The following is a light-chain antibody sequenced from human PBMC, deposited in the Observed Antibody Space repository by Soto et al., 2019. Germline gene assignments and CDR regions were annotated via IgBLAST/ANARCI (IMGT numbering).Light chain of an antibody. J-gene: IGKJ4*01. CDR2: GAS. Sequence: EIVMTQSPATLSVSPGERATLSCRASQSVRSNLVWYQQKPGQAPRLLIYGASTRATGIPARFSGSGSGTEFTLTISSLHSDDFAGDYCEQYNNWVTFGGGPKVDIK. V-gene: IGKV3-15*01. CDR3: EQYNNWVT. CDR1: QSVRSN.